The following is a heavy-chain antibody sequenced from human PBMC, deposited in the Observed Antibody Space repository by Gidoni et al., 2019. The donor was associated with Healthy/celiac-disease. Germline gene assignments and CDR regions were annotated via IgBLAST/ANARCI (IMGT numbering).Heavy chain of an antibody. Sequence: EVQLVESGGGLVQPGRSLRLSCAASGFTFDDYAMHWVRQAPGKGLEWVSGISWNSGSIGYADSVKGRFTISRDNAKNSLYLQMNSLRAEDTALYYCAKDKYSSSWYGWFDPWGQGTLVTVSS. V-gene: IGHV3-9*01. CDR1: GFTFDDYA. CDR2: ISWNSGSI. J-gene: IGHJ5*02. D-gene: IGHD6-13*01. CDR3: AKDKYSSSWYGWFDP.